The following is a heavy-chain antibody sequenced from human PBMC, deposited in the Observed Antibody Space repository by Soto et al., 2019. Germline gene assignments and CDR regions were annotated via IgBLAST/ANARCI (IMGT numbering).Heavy chain of an antibody. CDR1: GFSLSTSGVG. J-gene: IGHJ6*02. V-gene: IGHV2-5*02. D-gene: IGHD2-2*01. Sequence: QITLKESGPTLVKPTQTLTLTCTFSGFSLSTSGVGVGWISQPPGKALEWLASIYWDYDKRYSPSLKSRLTITKDTSKNQVVLTMTNMDPVDTATYYCAHNRGVPAAYYGMDVWGQGTTVTVSS. CDR2: IYWDYDK. CDR3: AHNRGVPAAYYGMDV.